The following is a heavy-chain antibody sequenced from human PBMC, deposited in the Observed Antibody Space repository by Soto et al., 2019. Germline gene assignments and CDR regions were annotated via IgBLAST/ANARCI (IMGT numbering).Heavy chain of an antibody. CDR2: IYYSGST. Sequence: SSETLSLTCTVSGGSISSYYWSWIRQPPGKGLEWIGYIYYSGSTNYNPSLKSRVTISVDTSKNQFSLKLSSVTAADTAVYYCARDLNYYYDSSGFFDYWGQGTLVTSPQ. J-gene: IGHJ4*02. CDR3: ARDLNYYYDSSGFFDY. CDR1: GGSISSYY. D-gene: IGHD3-22*01. V-gene: IGHV4-59*01.